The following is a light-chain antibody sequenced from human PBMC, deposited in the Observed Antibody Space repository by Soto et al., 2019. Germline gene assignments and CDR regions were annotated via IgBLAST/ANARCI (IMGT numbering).Light chain of an antibody. CDR3: QQYYNWPLT. J-gene: IGKJ4*01. Sequence: EIGLTQSPGTLSLSPGERATLSGRASQSVGSYLAWYQQKPGQAPRPLIYAASSRATGTPDRFSGSGSGTEFTLIISRLEPEDFAVYYCQQYYNWPLTFGGGTKVDIK. CDR2: AAS. CDR1: QSVGSY. V-gene: IGKV3-20*01.